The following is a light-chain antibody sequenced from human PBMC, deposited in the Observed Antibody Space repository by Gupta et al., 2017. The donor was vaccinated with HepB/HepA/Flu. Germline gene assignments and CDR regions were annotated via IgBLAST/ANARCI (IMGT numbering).Light chain of an antibody. CDR2: WAS. V-gene: IGKV4-1*01. Sequence: DIVMTQSPDSLAVSLGERATLSCKSSQSVLHSTNNKNYLTWYQHKAGQPPKMLIYWASTRESGVPDRFSGSGSGTDFTLTISSLQAEDVAVYYCQQYYDSPHTFGQGTKLEIK. CDR3: QQYYDSPHT. CDR1: QSVLHSTNNKNY. J-gene: IGKJ2*01.